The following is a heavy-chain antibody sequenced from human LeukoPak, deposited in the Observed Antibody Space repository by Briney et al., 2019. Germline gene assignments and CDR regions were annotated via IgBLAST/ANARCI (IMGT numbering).Heavy chain of an antibody. J-gene: IGHJ4*02. D-gene: IGHD6-19*01. CDR2: IKQDGSEK. CDR1: GFTFSSYW. CDR3: AKLVPSSGWPIDY. V-gene: IGHV3-7*03. Sequence: PGGSLRLSCAASGFTFSSYWMSWVRQAPGKGPEWVANIKQDGSEKYYVDSVKGRFTISRDNAKNSLYLQMDSLRAEDTALYYCAKLVPSSGWPIDYWGQGTLVTVSS.